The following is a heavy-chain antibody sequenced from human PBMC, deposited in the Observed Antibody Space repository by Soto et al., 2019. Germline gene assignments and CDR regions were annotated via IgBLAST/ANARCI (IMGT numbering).Heavy chain of an antibody. V-gene: IGHV4-4*02. Sequence: PSETLSLTCAVSGGSISSSNWWSWVRQPPGKGLEWIGEIYHSGSTNYNPSLKSRVTISVDKSKNQFSLKLSSVTAADTAVYYCARTDGYYYGSGSYWFWFDPWGRGTLVTVSS. CDR2: IYHSGST. D-gene: IGHD3-10*01. J-gene: IGHJ5*02. CDR3: ARTDGYYYGSGSYWFWFDP. CDR1: GGSISSSNW.